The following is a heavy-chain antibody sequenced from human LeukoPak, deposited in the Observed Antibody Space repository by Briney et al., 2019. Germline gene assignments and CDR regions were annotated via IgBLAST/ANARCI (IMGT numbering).Heavy chain of an antibody. CDR1: GYTFTGYY. V-gene: IGHV1-2*02. Sequence: GASVKVSCKASGYTFTGYYMHWVRQAPGQGLEWMGWINPNSGGTNYAQKFQGRVTMTRDTSISTAYMELSRLRSDDTAVYYCASLDIPPAVYGDYVRGYAFDVWGQGTMVTVSS. CDR2: INPNSGGT. J-gene: IGHJ3*01. D-gene: IGHD4-17*01. CDR3: ASLDIPPAVYGDYVRGYAFDV.